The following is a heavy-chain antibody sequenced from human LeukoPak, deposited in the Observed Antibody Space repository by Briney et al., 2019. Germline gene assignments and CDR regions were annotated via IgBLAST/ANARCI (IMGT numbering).Heavy chain of an antibody. D-gene: IGHD3-22*01. V-gene: IGHV3-30*03. J-gene: IGHJ5*02. Sequence: PGRSLRLSCAASGFTFSSYGMHWVRQAPGKGLEWVAVIPYDGSNKYYADSVKGRFTISRDNAKNSLYLQMNSLRDEDTAVYYCARSISGDSSGYYYVRSLGFDPWGQGTLVTVSS. CDR1: GFTFSSYG. CDR2: IPYDGSNK. CDR3: ARSISGDSSGYYYVRSLGFDP.